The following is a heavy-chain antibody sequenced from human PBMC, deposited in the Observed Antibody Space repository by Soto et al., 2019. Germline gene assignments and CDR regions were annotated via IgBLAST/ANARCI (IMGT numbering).Heavy chain of an antibody. CDR2: IYYSGST. J-gene: IGHJ3*02. Sequence: PSETLSLTCTVSGGSISSYYWSWIRQPPGKGLEWIGYIYYSGSTNYNPSLKSRVTISVDTSKNQFSLKLSSVTAADTAVYYFSRGRDIVVVVAATGAFDIWGQGTMVTVSS. D-gene: IGHD2-15*01. CDR1: GGSISSYY. V-gene: IGHV4-59*01. CDR3: SRGRDIVVVVAATGAFDI.